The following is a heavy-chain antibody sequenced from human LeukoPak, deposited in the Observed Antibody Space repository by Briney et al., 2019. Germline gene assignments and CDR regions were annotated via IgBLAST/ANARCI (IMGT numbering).Heavy chain of an antibody. J-gene: IGHJ6*03. Sequence: GGSLRLSCAASGFTFSSYAMSWVRQAPGKGLEWVSAISGSGGTYYADSVKGRFTISRDNSKNTLYLQMNSLRAEDTAVYYCARDRRSGLYYCMDVWGKGTTVTISS. CDR1: GFTFSSYA. CDR3: ARDRRSGLYYCMDV. D-gene: IGHD3-10*01. V-gene: IGHV3-23*01. CDR2: ISGSGGT.